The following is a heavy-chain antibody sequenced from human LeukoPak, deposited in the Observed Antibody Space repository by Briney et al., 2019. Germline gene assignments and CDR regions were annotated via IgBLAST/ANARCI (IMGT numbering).Heavy chain of an antibody. CDR2: INSDGSST. Sequence: GGSLRLSCAASGFIFSSYSMNWVRQAPGKGLVWVSRINSDGSSTSYADSVKGRFTISRDNAKDTLYLQMNSLRAEDTAVYYCARAQHSGYERYQYYFDYWGQGTLVTVSS. CDR1: GFIFSSYS. V-gene: IGHV3-74*01. D-gene: IGHD5-12*01. J-gene: IGHJ4*02. CDR3: ARAQHSGYERYQYYFDY.